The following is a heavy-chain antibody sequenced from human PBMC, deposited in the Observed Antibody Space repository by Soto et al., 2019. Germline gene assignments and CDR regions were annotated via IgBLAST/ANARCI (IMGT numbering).Heavy chain of an antibody. CDR2: ISGSGGST. CDR3: AKDQSSGWYPSFDY. J-gene: IGHJ4*02. Sequence: LRLSWAASGFTFSSYAMSWVRQAPGKGLEWVSAISGSGGSTYYADSVKGRFTISRDNSKNTLYLQMNSLRAEDTAVYYCAKDQSSGWYPSFDYWGQGTLVTAPQ. CDR1: GFTFSSYA. D-gene: IGHD6-19*01. V-gene: IGHV3-23*01.